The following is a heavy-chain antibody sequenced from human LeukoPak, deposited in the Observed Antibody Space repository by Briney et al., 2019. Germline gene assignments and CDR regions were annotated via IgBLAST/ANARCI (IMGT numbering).Heavy chain of an antibody. CDR2: IYHSGST. CDR1: GGSISSSNW. Sequence: SGTLSLTRAVSGGSISSSNWWSWVRQPPGKGLEWIGEIYHSGSTNYNPSLKSRVTISVDKSKNQFSLKLSSVTAADTAVYYCAGSTCSGGSCYSGDYFDYWGQGTLVTVSS. D-gene: IGHD2-15*01. J-gene: IGHJ4*02. CDR3: AGSTCSGGSCYSGDYFDY. V-gene: IGHV4-4*02.